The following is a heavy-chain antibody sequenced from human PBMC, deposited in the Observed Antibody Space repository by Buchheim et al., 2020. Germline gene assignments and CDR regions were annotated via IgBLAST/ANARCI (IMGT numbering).Heavy chain of an antibody. CDR3: ARDGFPRGEGFFDY. D-gene: IGHD3-10*01. CDR1: GFTFSSYG. CDR2: IWYDGSNK. V-gene: IGHV3-33*01. J-gene: IGHJ4*02. Sequence: QVQLVESGGGVVQPGRSLRLSCAASGFTFSSYGMHWVRQAPGKGLEWVAVIWYDGSNKYYADSVKGRFTISRDNSKNTPYLQMNSLRAEDTAVYYCARDGFPRGEGFFDYWGQGTL.